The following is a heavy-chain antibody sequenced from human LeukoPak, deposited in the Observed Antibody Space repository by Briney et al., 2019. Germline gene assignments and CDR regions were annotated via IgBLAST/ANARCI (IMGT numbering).Heavy chain of an antibody. CDR3: ARVVVVPAAMLDY. Sequence: GGSLRLSCAASGFTFSSYEMNWVRQAPGKGLEWVSYISSSGSTIYYADSVKGRFTISRDNAMNSLYLQMNSLRAEDTAVYYCARVVVVPAAMLDYWGQGTLVTVSS. J-gene: IGHJ4*02. V-gene: IGHV3-48*03. CDR2: ISSSGSTI. CDR1: GFTFSSYE. D-gene: IGHD2-2*01.